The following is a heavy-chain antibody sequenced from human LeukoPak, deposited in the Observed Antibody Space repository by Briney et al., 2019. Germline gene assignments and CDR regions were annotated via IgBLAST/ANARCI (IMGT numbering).Heavy chain of an antibody. Sequence: ASVKVSCKASGYTFTSYYMHWVRQAPGQGLEWMGIINPSGGSTSYAQKFQGRVTITADESTGTAYMELRSLRSDDTAVYYCARDNRPYSSGWYPDYWGQGTLVTVSS. CDR3: ARDNRPYSSGWYPDY. D-gene: IGHD6-19*01. CDR1: GYTFTSYY. CDR2: INPSGGST. J-gene: IGHJ4*02. V-gene: IGHV1-46*01.